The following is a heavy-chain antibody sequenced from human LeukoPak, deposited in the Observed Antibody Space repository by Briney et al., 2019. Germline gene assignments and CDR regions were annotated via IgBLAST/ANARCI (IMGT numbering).Heavy chain of an antibody. CDR1: GYTFTGYF. D-gene: IGHD3-22*01. V-gene: IGHV1-2*02. CDR3: ARGYYNSSGYYPFDY. CDR2: INPNSGGT. Sequence: ASVKVSCKASGYTFTGYFIHWVRQAPGQGLEWMGWINPNSGGTNYAQKFQGRVTMTRDTSISTAYMELSRLRSDDTAVYYCARGYYNSSGYYPFDYWGQGTLVTVSS. J-gene: IGHJ4*02.